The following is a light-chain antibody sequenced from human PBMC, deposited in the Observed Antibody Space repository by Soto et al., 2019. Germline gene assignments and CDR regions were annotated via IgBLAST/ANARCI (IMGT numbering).Light chain of an antibody. J-gene: IGLJ2*01. CDR1: SSDVGTYDY. V-gene: IGLV2-14*01. CDR2: EVN. Sequence: QSSLTHPASLTGSPGQSIPISCTGSSSDVGTYDYVSWYQQHPGKAPKLMIYEVNNRPSGVSDRFSGSKSGNTASLTISGLQAEDEADYYCNSHTTNRSLVFGGGTKVTGL. CDR3: NSHTTNRSLV.